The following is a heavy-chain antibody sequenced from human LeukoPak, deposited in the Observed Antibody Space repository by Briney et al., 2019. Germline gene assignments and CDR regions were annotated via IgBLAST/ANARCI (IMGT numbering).Heavy chain of an antibody. CDR2: IIPILGIA. V-gene: IGHV1-69*04. J-gene: IGHJ4*02. CDR1: GGTFSSYA. D-gene: IGHD4-17*01. Sequence: ASVKVSCKASGGTFSSYAIRWVRQAPGQGLEWMGRIIPILGIANYAQKFQGRVTITADKSTSTAYMELSSLRSEDTAVYYCARDVRGDFYFDYWGQGTLVTVSS. CDR3: ARDVRGDFYFDY.